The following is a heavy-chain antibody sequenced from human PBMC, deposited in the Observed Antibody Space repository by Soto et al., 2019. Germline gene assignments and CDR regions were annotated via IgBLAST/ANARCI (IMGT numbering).Heavy chain of an antibody. CDR2: IFPGDSYT. D-gene: IGHD3-9*01. Sequence: GESLKISCKGSGYSFSTQWIGWVRQIPWKGLEWMGIIFPGDSYTRYSPSFQGQVTISADKSISTAYLQCSRLKASDTAMYYCARRRRDILNGSPGTLEYWGQGAMVT. J-gene: IGHJ4*02. CDR3: ARRRRDILNGSPGTLEY. CDR1: GYSFSTQW. V-gene: IGHV5-51*01.